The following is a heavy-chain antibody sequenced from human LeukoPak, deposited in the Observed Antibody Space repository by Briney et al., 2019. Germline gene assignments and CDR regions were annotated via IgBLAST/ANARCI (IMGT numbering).Heavy chain of an antibody. CDR1: GFSFRDYT. CDR3: AKDSPSRTATTEVPVDY. V-gene: IGHV3-21*01. CDR2: ISSSSSYI. D-gene: IGHD1/OR15-1a*01. Sequence: GGSLRLSCAASGFSFRDYTRNWVRQAPGKGLEWVASISSSSSYIYFANSVRGRFSISRDNAKNSLYLQMNSLRAEDTAVYYCAKDSPSRTATTEVPVDYWGQGTLVTVSS. J-gene: IGHJ4*02.